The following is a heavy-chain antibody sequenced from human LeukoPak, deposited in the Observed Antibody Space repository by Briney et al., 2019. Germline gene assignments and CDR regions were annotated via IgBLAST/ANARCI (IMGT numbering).Heavy chain of an antibody. D-gene: IGHD5-18*01. CDR3: RVDTPFFDY. Sequence: PSETLSLTCTVSGGSISSYYWSWIRQPPGKGLEWIGYIYYSGSTNYNPSLKSRVTISVDTSKNQFSLKLSPVTAADTAVYYCRVDTPFFDYWGQGTLVTVSS. J-gene: IGHJ4*02. CDR2: IYYSGST. CDR1: GGSISSYY. V-gene: IGHV4-59*01.